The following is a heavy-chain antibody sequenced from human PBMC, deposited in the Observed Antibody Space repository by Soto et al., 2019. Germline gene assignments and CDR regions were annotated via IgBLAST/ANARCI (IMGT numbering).Heavy chain of an antibody. CDR3: AKNRGSYFYFDY. J-gene: IGHJ4*02. CDR1: GFTFSSYA. Sequence: EVQLLESGGGLVQPGGSLRLSCAASGFTFSSYAMSWVRQAPGKGLEWVSAISGSGGSTYYADSVKGRFTISRDNSKNPLYLQMNSLRAEDTAVYYCAKNRGSYFYFDYWGQGTLVTVSS. D-gene: IGHD1-26*01. CDR2: ISGSGGST. V-gene: IGHV3-23*01.